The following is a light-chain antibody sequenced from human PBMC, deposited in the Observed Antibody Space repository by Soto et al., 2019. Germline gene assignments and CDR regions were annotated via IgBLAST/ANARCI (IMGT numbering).Light chain of an antibody. CDR1: GSDVGGYNY. V-gene: IGLV2-14*01. CDR2: EVS. J-gene: IGLJ2*01. CDR3: SSYTSSSTLV. Sequence: QSALTQPASVSGSPGQSITISCTGTGSDVGGYNYVSWYQQHPGKAPKIMIYEVSNRPSGVSNRFSGSKSGNTASLTISGLQAEDEADYYCSSYTSSSTLVFGGGTKLTVL.